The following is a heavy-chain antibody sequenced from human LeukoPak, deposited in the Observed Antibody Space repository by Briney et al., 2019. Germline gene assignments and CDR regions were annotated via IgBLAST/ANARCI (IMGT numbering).Heavy chain of an antibody. CDR1: GFTFSSYS. D-gene: IGHD3-22*01. V-gene: IGHV3-15*01. CDR2: IKSKTDGGTT. J-gene: IGHJ6*02. Sequence: PGGSLRLSCAASGFTFSSYSMNWVRQAPGKGLEWVGRIKSKTDGGTTDYDAPVKGRFTISRDDSKNTLYLQMNSLKTEDTAVYYCTTDYYDSSGYTNYYGMDVWGQGTTVTVSS. CDR3: TTDYYDSSGYTNYYGMDV.